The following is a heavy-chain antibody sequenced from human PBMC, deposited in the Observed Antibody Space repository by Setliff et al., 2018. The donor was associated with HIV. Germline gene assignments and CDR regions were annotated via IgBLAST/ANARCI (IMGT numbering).Heavy chain of an antibody. D-gene: IGHD3-3*01. CDR3: ARPSLGIGGGSKFDS. V-gene: IGHV4-39*01. CDR1: GGSIKSSSYY. J-gene: IGHJ4*02. CDR2: IYYSGNT. Sequence: SETLSLTCTVSGGSIKSSSYYWGWIRQPPGKGLEWIGSIYYSGNTYYNPSLKSRVTISADTSKNQFSLRLISVTAADAAMYYCARPSLGIGGGSKFDSWGQGTLVTVSS.